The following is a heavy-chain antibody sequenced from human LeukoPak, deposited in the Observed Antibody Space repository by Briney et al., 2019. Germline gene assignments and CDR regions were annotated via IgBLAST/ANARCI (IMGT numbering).Heavy chain of an antibody. D-gene: IGHD6-19*01. V-gene: IGHV3-15*01. CDR2: VKSKTDGGTT. CDR3: TTERRESSGWYNWCFDY. Sequence: PGGSLRLSCAASRFTFSNAWMSWVRQAPGKGLEWVGRVKSKTDGGTTDYGAPVKGRFTISRDDSKNTLYLQMNNLKSEDTAVYYCTTERRESSGWYNWCFDYWGQGTLVTVSS. CDR1: RFTFSNAW. J-gene: IGHJ4*02.